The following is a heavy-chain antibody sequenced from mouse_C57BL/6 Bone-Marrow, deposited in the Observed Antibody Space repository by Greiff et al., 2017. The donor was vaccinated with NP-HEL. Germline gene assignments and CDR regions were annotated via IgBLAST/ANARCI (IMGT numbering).Heavy chain of an antibody. J-gene: IGHJ2*01. Sequence: EVMLVESGGGLVQPGESLKLSCESNEYEFPSHDMSWVRKTPEKRLELVAAINSDGGSTYYPDTMERRFIISRDNTQKPLYLQMSSLRSEDTASLLRDYFDYWGQGTTLTVSS. CDR1: EYEFPSHD. D-gene: IGHD1-1*01. CDR3: DYFDY. V-gene: IGHV5-2*01. CDR2: INSDGGST.